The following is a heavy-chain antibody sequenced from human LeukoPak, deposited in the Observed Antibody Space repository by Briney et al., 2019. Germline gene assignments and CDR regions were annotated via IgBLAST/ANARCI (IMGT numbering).Heavy chain of an antibody. J-gene: IGHJ6*03. Sequence: ASETLSLTCAVYGGSFSGYYWSWIRQPPGKGLEWIGEINHSGSTNYNPSLKSRVTISVDTSKNQFSLKLSSVTAADTAVYYCARVSRYTYSYYYYMDVWGKGTTVTVSS. D-gene: IGHD5-18*01. CDR2: INHSGST. CDR3: ARVSRYTYSYYYYMDV. V-gene: IGHV4-34*01. CDR1: GGSFSGYY.